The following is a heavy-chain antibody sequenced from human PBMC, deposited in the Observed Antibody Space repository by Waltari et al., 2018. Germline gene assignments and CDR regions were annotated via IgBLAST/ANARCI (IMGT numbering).Heavy chain of an antibody. CDR1: GGSFSGYS. J-gene: IGHJ4*02. Sequence: QVQLQQWGAGLLKPSETLSLTCAVYGGSFSGYSWSWIRQPPGTGLEWIGEINHSGSTNYNPSLKSRFTISVDTSKNQFSLKLSSVTAADTAVYYCARSGTPGITMVRGVIGEACRGCQDYWGQGTLVTVSS. CDR2: INHSGST. V-gene: IGHV4-34*01. CDR3: ARSGTPGITMVRGVIGEACRGCQDY. D-gene: IGHD3-10*01.